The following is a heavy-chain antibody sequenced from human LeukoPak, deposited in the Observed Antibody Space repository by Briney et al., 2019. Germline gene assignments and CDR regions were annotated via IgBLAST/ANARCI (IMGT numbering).Heavy chain of an antibody. CDR2: ISAYNGNT. CDR1: GYTFTSYG. J-gene: IGHJ4*02. V-gene: IGHV1-18*01. D-gene: IGHD2-8*01. Sequence: ASVKVSCKASGYTFTSYGISWVRQAPGQGLEWIGWISAYNGNTNYAQKLQGRVTMTTDTSTSTAYMELRSLRSDDTAVYYCARFSVYFYYFDYWGQGTLVTVSS. CDR3: ARFSVYFYYFDY.